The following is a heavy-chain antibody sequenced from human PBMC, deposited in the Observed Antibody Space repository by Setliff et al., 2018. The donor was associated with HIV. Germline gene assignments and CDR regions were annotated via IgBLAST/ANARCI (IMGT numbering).Heavy chain of an antibody. CDR3: ARVGGRGGSSWYLGTKMGRKYGMDV. CDR2: IHHSGTA. CDR1: GGSITRTPYY. J-gene: IGHJ6*02. D-gene: IGHD6-13*01. V-gene: IGHV4-39*07. Sequence: SETLSLTCTVSGGSITRTPYYWGWIRQPPGKGLEWVGSIHHSGTAYDNPSLKSRVTISVDTSKNQFSLKLSSVTAADTAVYYCARVGGRGGSSWYLGTKMGRKYGMDVWGQGTTVTVSS.